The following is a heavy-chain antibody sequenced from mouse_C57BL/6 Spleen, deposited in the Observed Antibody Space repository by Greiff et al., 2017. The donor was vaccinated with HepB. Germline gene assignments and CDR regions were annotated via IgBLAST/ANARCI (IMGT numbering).Heavy chain of an antibody. J-gene: IGHJ2*01. CDR2: IDPENGDT. CDR1: GFNIKDDY. D-gene: IGHD1-1*01. Sequence: VQLKESGAELVRPGASVKLSCTASGFNIKDDYMHWVKQRPEQGLEWIGWIDPENGDTEYASKFQGKATITADTSSNTAYLQLSSLTSEDTAVYYFTTTLITTVVADYWGQGTTLTVSS. CDR3: TTTLITTVVADY. V-gene: IGHV14-4*01.